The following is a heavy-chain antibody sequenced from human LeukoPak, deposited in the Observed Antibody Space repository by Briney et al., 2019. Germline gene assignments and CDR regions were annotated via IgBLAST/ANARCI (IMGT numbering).Heavy chain of an antibody. CDR2: IFSGGST. Sequence: GSLRLSCAASGFTVRSNYMNWVRQAPGKGLEWVSVIFSGGSTYYADSLKGRFTISRDNSKNTLYLQMNSLTAEDTAVYYCAGEGGGAAFEYWGQGTPVTVSS. D-gene: IGHD3-16*01. J-gene: IGHJ4*02. V-gene: IGHV3-66*02. CDR3: AGEGGGAAFEY. CDR1: GFTVRSNY.